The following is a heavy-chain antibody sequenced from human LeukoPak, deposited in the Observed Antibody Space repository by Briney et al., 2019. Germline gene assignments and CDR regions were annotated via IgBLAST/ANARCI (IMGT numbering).Heavy chain of an antibody. V-gene: IGHV4-4*07. D-gene: IGHD5-12*01. J-gene: IGHJ4*02. Sequence: PSETLSLTCTVSGGSISGYGWGWIRQPAGKGLEWIGRVYPSGGFTSNPSLKSRITMSVGKSQNQFSLNLSSVTAADTAVYFCARQNGGYDYFDYWGQGTLVTVSS. CDR1: GGSISGYG. CDR2: VYPSGGF. CDR3: ARQNGGYDYFDY.